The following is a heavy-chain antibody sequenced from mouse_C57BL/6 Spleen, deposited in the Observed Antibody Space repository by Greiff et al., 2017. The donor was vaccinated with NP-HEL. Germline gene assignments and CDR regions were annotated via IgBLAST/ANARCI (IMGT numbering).Heavy chain of an antibody. D-gene: IGHD1-1*01. CDR2: IYPGDGDT. CDR3: ARVGVYYGSSYDYFDD. Sequence: VKLVESGPELVKPGASVKISCKASGYAFNSSWMNWVKQRPGKGLEWIGRIYPGDGDTNYNGKFKGKATLTADKSSSTAYMQLSSLTSEDSAVYFCARVGVYYGSSYDYFDDWGQGTTLTVSS. V-gene: IGHV1-82*01. J-gene: IGHJ2*01. CDR1: GYAFNSSW.